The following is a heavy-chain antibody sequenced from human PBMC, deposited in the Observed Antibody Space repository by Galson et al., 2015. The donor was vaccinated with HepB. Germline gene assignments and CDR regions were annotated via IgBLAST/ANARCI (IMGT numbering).Heavy chain of an antibody. J-gene: IGHJ3*02. CDR3: ARERGEGLGWTTNAFDI. CDR1: GFTVSSTY. Sequence: SLRLSCADAGFTVSSTYMSWVGQSAGKGLEWVAVVYRGGSTYYADSVKGRFTISRHNSKNTLYLQMTSLSAEDTAVYYCARERGEGLGWTTNAFDIWGQGTMVTVSS. D-gene: IGHD3-16*01. V-gene: IGHV3-53*01. CDR2: VYRGGST.